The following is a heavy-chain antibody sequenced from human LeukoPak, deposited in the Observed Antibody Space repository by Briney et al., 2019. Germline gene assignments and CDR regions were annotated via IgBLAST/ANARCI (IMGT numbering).Heavy chain of an antibody. V-gene: IGHV3-74*01. CDR3: AREDFGVDY. J-gene: IGHJ4*02. Sequence: PGGSLRLSCAASGFTFNSYYMNWVRRAPGKGLVWVSRINRDGSDTIYADSVKGRFTISRDNAKNTLFLQMNSLRAEDTAVYYCAREDFGVDYWGQGTLVTVSS. D-gene: IGHD3-10*01. CDR1: GFTFNSYY. CDR2: INRDGSDT.